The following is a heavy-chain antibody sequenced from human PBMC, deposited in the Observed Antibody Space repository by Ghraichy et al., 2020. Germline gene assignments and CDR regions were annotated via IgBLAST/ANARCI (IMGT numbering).Heavy chain of an antibody. D-gene: IGHD2-15*01. CDR2: IYYSGST. CDR3: ARVGYCTAGSCYGLAP. J-gene: IGHJ5*02. CDR1: GGSVRSESYY. V-gene: IGHV4-61*01. Sequence: SETLSLTCTVSGGSVRSESYYWIWIRQPPGKGLEWIGYIYYSGSTNYNPSLKSRVTISVDTSKNQFSLKLRSVTAADTAVYYCARVGYCTAGSCYGLAPWGQGTLVTVSS.